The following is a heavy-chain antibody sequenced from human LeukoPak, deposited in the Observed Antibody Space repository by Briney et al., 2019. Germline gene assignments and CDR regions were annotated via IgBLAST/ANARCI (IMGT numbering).Heavy chain of an antibody. Sequence: PGVSLRLYCAASGFTFSSYAMTWVRQAPGKGLEWVSVISASGGGTSYADSVKGRSTISRDNSKNMLYLQMNSLSVEDTAVYYCAKGRSTSWKASYYFDYWGQGTQLTVSS. CDR2: ISASGGGT. D-gene: IGHD2-2*01. CDR1: GFTFSSYA. CDR3: AKGRSTSWKASYYFDY. V-gene: IGHV3-23*01. J-gene: IGHJ4*02.